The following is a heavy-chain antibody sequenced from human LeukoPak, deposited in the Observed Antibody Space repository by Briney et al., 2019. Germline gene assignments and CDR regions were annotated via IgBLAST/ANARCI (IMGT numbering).Heavy chain of an antibody. CDR3: ATGSRDGYNYGYYFDY. V-gene: IGHV1-24*01. CDR2: FDPEDGET. Sequence: GASVKVSCKVSGYTLTELSMHWVRQAPGKGLEWMGGFDPEDGETIYAQKFQGRVTMTEDTSTDTAYMELSSLRSEDTAVYYCATGSRDGYNYGYYFDYWGQGTLVTVSS. D-gene: IGHD5-24*01. CDR1: GYTLTELS. J-gene: IGHJ4*02.